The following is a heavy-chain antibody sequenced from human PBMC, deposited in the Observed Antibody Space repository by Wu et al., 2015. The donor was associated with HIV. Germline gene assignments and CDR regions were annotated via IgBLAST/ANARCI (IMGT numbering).Heavy chain of an antibody. CDR1: GYTFIGYY. CDR2: INPNSGGT. J-gene: IGHJ4*02. CDR3: AVMVRGVIIRRYFDY. D-gene: IGHD3-10*01. Sequence: QVQLVQSGAEVKKPGASVKVSCKASGYTFIGYYLHWVRQAPGQGLEWMGWINPNSGGTNYAQKFQGRVTMTRDTSISTAYMELSRLRSDDTAVYYCAVMVRGVIIRRYFDYWGQGTLVIVSS. V-gene: IGHV1-2*02.